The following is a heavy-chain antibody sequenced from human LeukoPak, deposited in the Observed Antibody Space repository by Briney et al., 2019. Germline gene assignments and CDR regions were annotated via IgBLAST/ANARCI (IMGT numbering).Heavy chain of an antibody. V-gene: IGHV3-23*01. CDR3: ARRSGIAVAGAFDY. J-gene: IGHJ4*02. Sequence: PGGSLRLSCAASGFTFSSYSMNWVCQAPGKGLEWVSAISGSGGSTYYADSVKGRFTISRDNSKNTLYLQMNSLRAEDTAVYYCARRSGIAVAGAFDYWGQGTLVTVSS. CDR2: ISGSGGST. D-gene: IGHD6-19*01. CDR1: GFTFSSYS.